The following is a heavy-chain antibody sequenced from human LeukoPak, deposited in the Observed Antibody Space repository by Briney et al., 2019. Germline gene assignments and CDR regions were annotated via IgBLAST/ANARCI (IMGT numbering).Heavy chain of an antibody. J-gene: IGHJ4*02. V-gene: IGHV4-4*07. CDR1: AGSISSYY. D-gene: IGHD3-22*01. Sequence: PSETLSPTCPLSAGSISSYYWSWIRQPAGKGLEWIGRIYISGSTNYNPSLKSRVTMSVDTSKNQFSLKLSSVTAADTAVYYCARGGYDSSGYSFFDYWGQGTLVTVSS. CDR3: ARGGYDSSGYSFFDY. CDR2: IYISGST.